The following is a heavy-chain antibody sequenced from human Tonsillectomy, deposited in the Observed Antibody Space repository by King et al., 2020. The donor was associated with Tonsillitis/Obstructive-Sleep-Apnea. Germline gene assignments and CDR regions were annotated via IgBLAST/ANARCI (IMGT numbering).Heavy chain of an antibody. V-gene: IGHV3-23*04. J-gene: IGHJ5*02. CDR1: GFTFSTYA. D-gene: IGHD6-19*01. CDR2: ISGSNGGT. Sequence: VQLVESGGGLVQPGGSLRLSCVASGFTFSTYAMTWVRQAPGKGPEWVPGISGSNGGTYYADSVKGRFTISTDNSKNTPYLQMNSLRADDPALYYCAKDFAAVTGDPGSWGQGTLVTVSS. CDR3: AKDFAAVTGDPGS.